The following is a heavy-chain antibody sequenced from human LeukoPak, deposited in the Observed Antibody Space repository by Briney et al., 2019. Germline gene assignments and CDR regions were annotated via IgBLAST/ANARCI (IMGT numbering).Heavy chain of an antibody. CDR3: VREGGSSGYYYFQY. V-gene: IGHV1-18*01. CDR1: GYTFTTYG. D-gene: IGHD3-22*01. CDR2: ISAYYGTT. Sequence: ASVKVSCKASGYTFTTYGISWVRQAPGQGLEWMGWISAYYGTTDYAQKLQGRVTMTTDIPTSTAYMELRSLRSDDTAVYFCVREGGSSGYYYFQYWGQGTLVTVSS. J-gene: IGHJ1*01.